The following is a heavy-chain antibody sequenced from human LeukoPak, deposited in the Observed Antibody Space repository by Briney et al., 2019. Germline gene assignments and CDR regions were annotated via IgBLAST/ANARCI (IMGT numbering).Heavy chain of an antibody. D-gene: IGHD2-2*02. CDR3: ASDPGYCSSTSCYTGDAFDI. V-gene: IGHV3-21*01. CDR1: GFTFSSYS. CDR2: ISSSSSYI. Sequence: GGSLRLSCAASGFTFSSYSMNWVRQAPGKGLEWVSSISSSSSYIYYADSVKGRFTISRDNAKNSLYLQMNSLRAEDTAVYYCASDPGYCSSTSCYTGDAFDIWGQGTMVTVSS. J-gene: IGHJ3*02.